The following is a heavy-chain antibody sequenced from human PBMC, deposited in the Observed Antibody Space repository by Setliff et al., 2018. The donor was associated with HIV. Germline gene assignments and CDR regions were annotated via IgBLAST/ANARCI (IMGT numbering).Heavy chain of an antibody. J-gene: IGHJ4*02. CDR3: ARETGSGSFYVY. CDR2: ISSSGHMV. V-gene: IGHV3-11*04. D-gene: IGHD3-10*01. CDR1: GFTFSDYY. Sequence: GESLKISCAASGFTFSDYYMSWIRQAPGKGLEWISYISSSGHMVKYADSVEGRFTISRDNAKNSLYLQINSLRAEDTAIYYCARETGSGSFYVYWGQGTQVTVSS.